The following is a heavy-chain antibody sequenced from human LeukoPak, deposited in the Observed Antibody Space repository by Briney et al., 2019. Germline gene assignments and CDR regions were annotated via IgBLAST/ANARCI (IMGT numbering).Heavy chain of an antibody. CDR1: GGSISSGSYY. J-gene: IGHJ4*02. D-gene: IGHD5-18*01. CDR3: ARAGRGYSYGYEIDY. Sequence: SETLSLTCTVSGGSISSGSYYWSWIRQPAGKGLEWIGRIYTSGSTNYNPSLKSRVTMSVDTSKNQFSLKLSSVTAADTAVYYCARAGRGYSYGYEIDYWGQGTLVTVSS. V-gene: IGHV4-61*02. CDR2: IYTSGST.